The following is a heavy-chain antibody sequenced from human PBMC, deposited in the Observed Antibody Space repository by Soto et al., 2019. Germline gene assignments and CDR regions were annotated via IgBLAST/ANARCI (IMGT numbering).Heavy chain of an antibody. V-gene: IGHV3-30*18. CDR1: GFTFSSYG. Sequence: PGGSLRLSCAAPGFTFSSYGMHWVRQAPGKGLEWVAVISYDGSNKYYADSVKGRFTISRDNSKNTLYLQMNSLRAEDTAVYYCAKDQNYAGPPTLKTTLDYWGQGTLVTVLL. D-gene: IGHD1-1*01. J-gene: IGHJ4*02. CDR2: ISYDGSNK. CDR3: AKDQNYAGPPTLKTTLDY.